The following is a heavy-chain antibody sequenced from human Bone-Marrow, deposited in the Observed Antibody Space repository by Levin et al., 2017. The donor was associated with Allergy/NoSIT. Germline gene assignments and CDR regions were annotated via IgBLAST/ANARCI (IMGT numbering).Heavy chain of an antibody. Sequence: GGSLRLSCAASGFTFSSYAMSRVRQAPGKGLEWVSLIGGSGGITYYADSVKGRFTISRDNSKNTLYLQMNSLRAEDTAVYYCAKEERYSGNAHWGQGTLVTVSS. CDR2: IGGSGGIT. J-gene: IGHJ4*02. V-gene: IGHV3-23*01. CDR1: GFTFSSYA. CDR3: AKEERYSGNAH. D-gene: IGHD2-15*01.